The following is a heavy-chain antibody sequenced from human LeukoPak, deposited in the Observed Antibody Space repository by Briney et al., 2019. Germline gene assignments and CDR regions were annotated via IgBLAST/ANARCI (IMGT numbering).Heavy chain of an antibody. CDR3: ARDWYHDIDY. Sequence: GGSLRLFCTASVYIFSPTWMHCVRQPPGQGLVWVARITSDWTSILYAESVKGRFTISRDNAKNTLYLQMNSLRVDDTAIYYCARDWYHDIDYWGQGTLVTVSS. D-gene: IGHD2-2*01. J-gene: IGHJ4*02. CDR2: ITSDWTSI. CDR1: VYIFSPTW. V-gene: IGHV3-74*01.